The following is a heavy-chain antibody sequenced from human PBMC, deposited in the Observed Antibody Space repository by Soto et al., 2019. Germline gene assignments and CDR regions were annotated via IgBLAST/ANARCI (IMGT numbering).Heavy chain of an antibody. CDR2: LYFNGGT. J-gene: IGHJ4*02. Sequence: SETLSLTCNVSGGPINSPDYYWTWIRQSPGKGLEWIGYLYFNGGTQYNPSLETRLSISLDSSKNQFSLKVNSVSAADTAIYFCARVSAVSAEYYFDYWGQGALVTVS. CDR1: GGPINSPDYY. D-gene: IGHD6-19*01. V-gene: IGHV4-30-4*01. CDR3: ARVSAVSAEYYFDY.